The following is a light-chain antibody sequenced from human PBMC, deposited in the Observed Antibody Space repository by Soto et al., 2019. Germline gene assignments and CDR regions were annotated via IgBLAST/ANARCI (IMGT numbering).Light chain of an antibody. CDR1: XSILHSDGKTY. Sequence: DIVMTQTPVCLSVIPGQPASISCESIXSILHSDGKTYVYWYLQRPGQPPQLLIYEVSNRFSGVPDRFSGSGSGTDFTLKISRVEAEDVGVYYCMQGTHWPITFGQGTRLEI. J-gene: IGKJ5*01. CDR3: MQGTHWPIT. V-gene: IGKV2D-29*01. CDR2: EVS.